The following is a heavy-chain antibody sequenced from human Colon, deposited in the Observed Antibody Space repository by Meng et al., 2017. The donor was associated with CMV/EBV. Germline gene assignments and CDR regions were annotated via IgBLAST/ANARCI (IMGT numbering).Heavy chain of an antibody. Sequence: ASVTVSCKTSGYSFTDYYIHWVRQTPGQGLEWMAIINLSADTTVYAEKFRDRFTVTRDTSTATVHMELKNLGSEDTAVYFCAREVTSGWQPDYWGQGTLVTVSS. V-gene: IGHV1-46*01. CDR1: GYSFTDYY. CDR3: AREVTSGWQPDY. CDR2: INLSADTT. D-gene: IGHD6-19*01. J-gene: IGHJ4*02.